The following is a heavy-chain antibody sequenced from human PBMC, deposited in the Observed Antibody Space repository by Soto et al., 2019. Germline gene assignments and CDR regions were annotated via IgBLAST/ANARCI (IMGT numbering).Heavy chain of an antibody. CDR3: ARGLDNWNYAGSFDY. Sequence: GASVKVSCKASGGTFSSYAISWVRQAPGQGLEWMGGIIPIFGTANYAQKFQGRVTSTADESTSTAYMELSSLRSEDTAVYYCARGLDNWNYAGSFDYWGQGTLVTVSS. CDR2: IIPIFGTA. J-gene: IGHJ4*02. D-gene: IGHD1-7*01. CDR1: GGTFSSYA. V-gene: IGHV1-69*13.